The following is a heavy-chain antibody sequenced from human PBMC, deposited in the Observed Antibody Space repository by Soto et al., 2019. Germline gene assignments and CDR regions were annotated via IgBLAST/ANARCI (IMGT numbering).Heavy chain of an antibody. J-gene: IGHJ3*02. CDR3: AREIITMVRGIAFDI. CDR2: IYYSGST. V-gene: IGHV4-31*03. CDR1: GGSISSGGYY. Sequence: PSETLSLTCTVSGGSISSGGYYWSWIRQHPGKGLEWIGYIYYSGSTYYNPSLKSRVTISVDTSKNQFSLKLSSVTAADTAVYYCAREIITMVRGIAFDIWGQGTMVTVSS. D-gene: IGHD3-10*01.